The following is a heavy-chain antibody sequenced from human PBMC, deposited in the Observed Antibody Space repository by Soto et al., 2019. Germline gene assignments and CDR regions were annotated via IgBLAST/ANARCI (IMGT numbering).Heavy chain of an antibody. Sequence: PGGSLRLSCAASGFSFSNYDMHWVRQAPGKGLEWVAAISFDGNYEYYADSVKGRVTISRDNSRNTLSLQMNSVRGEDTAVYYCAKEDVGGYYYSGLWGRGTLVTVSS. D-gene: IGHD1-26*01. CDR3: AKEDVGGYYYSGL. V-gene: IGHV3-30*18. CDR1: GFSFSNYD. J-gene: IGHJ4*02. CDR2: ISFDGNYE.